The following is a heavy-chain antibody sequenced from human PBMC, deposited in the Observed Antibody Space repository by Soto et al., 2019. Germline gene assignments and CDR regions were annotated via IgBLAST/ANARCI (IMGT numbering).Heavy chain of an antibody. CDR2: INPSGGST. V-gene: IGHV1-46*03. Sequence: ASVKVSCKASGYTFTSYYMHWVRQAPGQGLEWMGIINPSGGSTSYARKFQGRVTMTRDTSTSTVYMELSSLRSEDTAVYYCARGLYCGGDCYSETFVSFFDFWGQGTLVTVSS. D-gene: IGHD2-21*01. CDR3: ARGLYCGGDCYSETFVSFFDF. CDR1: GYTFTSYY. J-gene: IGHJ4*02.